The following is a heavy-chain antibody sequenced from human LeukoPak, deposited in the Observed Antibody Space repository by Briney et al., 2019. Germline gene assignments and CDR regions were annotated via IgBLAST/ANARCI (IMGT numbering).Heavy chain of an antibody. CDR2: TNPNSGGT. J-gene: IGHJ6*02. CDR1: GYIFTAYY. Sequence: GASVKVSCKASGYIFTAYYMHWVRQAPGQGLEWVGWTNPNSGGTNYAQNFQGRVTFTRDTSISTAYMELSRLRSDDTAVYYCARNGDYGAGYYGMDVWGQGTTVTVSS. CDR3: ARNGDYGAGYYGMDV. D-gene: IGHD4-17*01. V-gene: IGHV1-2*02.